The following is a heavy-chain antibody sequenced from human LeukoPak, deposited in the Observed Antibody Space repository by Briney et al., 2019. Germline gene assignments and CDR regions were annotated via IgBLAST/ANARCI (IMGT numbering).Heavy chain of an antibody. CDR2: IKQDGSEK. D-gene: IGHD2/OR15-2a*01. CDR1: GFTLSSYW. Sequence: GGSPRLSCAASGFTLSSYWMSWVRQAPGKGLEWVANIKQDGSEKYYVDSVKGRFTISRDNAKNSLYLQMNSLRAEDTAVYYCARGPTRANSTDYWGQGALITVSS. V-gene: IGHV3-7*01. CDR3: ARGPTRANSTDY. J-gene: IGHJ4*02.